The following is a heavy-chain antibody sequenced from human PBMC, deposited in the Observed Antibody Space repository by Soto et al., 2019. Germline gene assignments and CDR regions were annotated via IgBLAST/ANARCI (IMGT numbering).Heavy chain of an antibody. J-gene: IGHJ4*02. CDR1: GGTFSSYA. CDR2: IIPIFGTA. CDR3: ARSDYGGTYFDY. D-gene: IGHD4-17*01. Sequence: GASVKVSCKASGGTFSSYAISWVRQAPGQGLEWMGGIIPIFGTANYAQKFQGRVTITADRSTSTAYMELSSLRSEDTAVYYCARSDYGGTYFDYWGQGTLVTV. V-gene: IGHV1-69*06.